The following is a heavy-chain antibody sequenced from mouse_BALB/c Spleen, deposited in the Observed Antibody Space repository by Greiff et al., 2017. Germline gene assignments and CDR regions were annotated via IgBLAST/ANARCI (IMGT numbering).Heavy chain of an antibody. CDR1: GFTFSSYA. V-gene: IGHV5-6-5*01. CDR2: ISSGGST. J-gene: IGHJ2*01. D-gene: IGHD2-10*02. Sequence: EVKLVESGGGLVKPGGSLKLSCAASGFTFSSYAMSWVRQTPEKRLEWVASISSGGSTYYPDSVKGRFSISRDNARDIMYLQMSSLRSEDTAMYSCARGQYGIYVGYFDYWGQGTTLTVAS. CDR3: ARGQYGIYVGYFDY.